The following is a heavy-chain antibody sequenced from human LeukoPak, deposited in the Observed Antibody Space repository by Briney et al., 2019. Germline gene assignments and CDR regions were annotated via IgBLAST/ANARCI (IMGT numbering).Heavy chain of an antibody. V-gene: IGHV3-20*04. CDR1: GFNFDDYG. D-gene: IGHD1-26*01. CDR2: INWNGRST. CDR3: AKARWEPNFDY. J-gene: IGHJ4*02. Sequence: GGSLRLSCAASGFNFDDYGMTWVRQAPGKGLEWVSTINWNGRSTGYADSVKGRFTIYRDNAKNSLHLHMNSLTTEDPALYYCAKARWEPNFDYWGQGTLVTVSS.